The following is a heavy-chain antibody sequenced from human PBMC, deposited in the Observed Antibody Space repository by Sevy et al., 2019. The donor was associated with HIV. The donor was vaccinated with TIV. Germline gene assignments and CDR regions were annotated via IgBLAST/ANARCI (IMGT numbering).Heavy chain of an antibody. CDR3: AKGYCSSTSCPSGDY. J-gene: IGHJ4*02. CDR1: GFTFSSYA. CDR2: ISGSGGST. V-gene: IGHV3-23*01. D-gene: IGHD2-2*01. Sequence: GSLRLSCAASGFTFSSYAMSWVRQAPGKGLEWVSAISGSGGSTYYADSVKGRFTISRDNSKNTLYLQMNSLRAEDTAVYYCAKGYCSSTSCPSGDYWGQGTLVTVSS.